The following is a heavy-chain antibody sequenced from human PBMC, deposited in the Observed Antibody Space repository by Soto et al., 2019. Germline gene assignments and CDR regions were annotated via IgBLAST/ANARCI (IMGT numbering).Heavy chain of an antibody. J-gene: IGHJ4*02. CDR2: IYYSGST. Sequence: PSETLTLTCAVSGGSISSGGYNWSWIRQPPGKGLEWIGYIYYSGSTNYNPSLKSRVTISVDTSKNQFSLKLSSVTAADTAVYYCVRLLPYDSSGYVGPDYWGQGILVTVSS. V-gene: IGHV4-61*08. CDR3: VRLLPYDSSGYVGPDY. D-gene: IGHD3-22*01. CDR1: GGSISSGGYN.